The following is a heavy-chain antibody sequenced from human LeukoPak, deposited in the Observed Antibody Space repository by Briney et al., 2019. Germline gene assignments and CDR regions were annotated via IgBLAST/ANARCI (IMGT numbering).Heavy chain of an antibody. V-gene: IGHV4-59*08. CDR1: GGSISSYY. J-gene: IGHJ4*02. CDR3: ARLYLPATRFDY. CDR2: IYYSGST. Sequence: TSETLSLTCTVSGGSISSYYWSWIRQPPGKGLEWIGYIYYSGSTNYNPSLKSRVTISVDTSKNQFSLKLTSVTAADTAVYYCARLYLPATRFDYWGQGTLVTVSS. D-gene: IGHD5-24*01.